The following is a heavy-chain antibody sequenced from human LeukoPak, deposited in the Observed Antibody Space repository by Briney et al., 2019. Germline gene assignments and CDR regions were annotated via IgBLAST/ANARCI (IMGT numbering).Heavy chain of an antibody. V-gene: IGHV4-59*08. J-gene: IGHJ4*02. D-gene: IGHD3-10*01. CDR3: ARHSRYYGSGSYFNFDY. Sequence: KPSETLSLTCAVYGGSFSGYYWSWIRQPPGKGLEWIGYIYYSGSTNYNPSLKSRVTISVDTSKNQFSLKLSSVTAADTAVYYCARHSRYYGSGSYFNFDYWGQGTLVTVSS. CDR1: GGSFSGYY. CDR2: IYYSGST.